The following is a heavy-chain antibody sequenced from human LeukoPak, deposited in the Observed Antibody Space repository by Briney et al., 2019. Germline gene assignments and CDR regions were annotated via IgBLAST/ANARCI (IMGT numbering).Heavy chain of an antibody. CDR3: VSYTSLGW. CDR2: ISTDGTTT. V-gene: IGHV3-74*01. J-gene: IGHJ6*01. D-gene: IGHD2-2*02. Sequence: GGSLRLFCALSGFTFSSYWVQWVRHAPGRGLVWVSRISTDGTTTSYADPVKGRFPISRDNARTPLYLQMNSLRAEDTAVFSCVSYTSLGWRGQGT. CDR1: GFTFSSYW.